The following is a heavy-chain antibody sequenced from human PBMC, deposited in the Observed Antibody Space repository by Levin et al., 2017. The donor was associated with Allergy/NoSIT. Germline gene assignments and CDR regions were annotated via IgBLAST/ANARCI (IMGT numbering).Heavy chain of an antibody. J-gene: IGHJ4*02. CDR3: ARVYCSSTSCLVWADNTEFDY. D-gene: IGHD2-2*01. Sequence: ASVKVSCKASGYTFTGYYMHWVRQAPGQGLEWMGWINPNSGGTNYAQKFQGRVTMTRDTSISTAYMELSRLRSDDTAVYYCARVYCSSTSCLVWADNTEFDYWGQGTLVTVSS. CDR1: GYTFTGYY. CDR2: INPNSGGT. V-gene: IGHV1-2*02.